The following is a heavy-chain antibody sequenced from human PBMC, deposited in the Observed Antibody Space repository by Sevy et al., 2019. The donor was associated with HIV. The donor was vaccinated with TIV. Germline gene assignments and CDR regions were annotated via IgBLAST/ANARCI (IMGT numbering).Heavy chain of an antibody. D-gene: IGHD1-1*01. CDR3: ARELRTTGTTNGA. Sequence: GGSLRLSCAASGFTFSDYYMSWVRQAPGKGLEWLSYISGSGSTRYQADSVKGRFTISRDNAKNSLYLQTNSLTAEDTAVYYCARELRTTGTTNGAWGQGTLVTVSS. V-gene: IGHV3-11*01. CDR1: GFTFSDYY. CDR2: ISGSGSTR. J-gene: IGHJ5*02.